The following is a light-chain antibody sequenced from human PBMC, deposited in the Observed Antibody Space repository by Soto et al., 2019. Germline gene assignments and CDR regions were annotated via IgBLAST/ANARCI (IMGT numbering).Light chain of an antibody. V-gene: IGKV1-5*01. CDR1: QSLSSW. Sequence: DIQMTQSPSTLSASVGDRVTITCRASQSLSSWLAWYQQKPGKAPKLLIYDASNLESGVPSRFSGSGSGTEFTLTISSLQPEDFATYYCQQYNRYSRTYGQGTKVDIK. J-gene: IGKJ1*01. CDR2: DAS. CDR3: QQYNRYSRT.